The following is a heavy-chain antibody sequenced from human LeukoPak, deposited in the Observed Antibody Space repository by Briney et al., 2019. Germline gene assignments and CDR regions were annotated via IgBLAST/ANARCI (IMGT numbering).Heavy chain of an antibody. J-gene: IGHJ6*02. CDR3: ARNGEYYYYGMDV. CDR2: IYYSGST. D-gene: IGHD3-10*01. CDR1: GGCISSYN. Sequence: SETLSLTCTGSGGCISSYNWSWIRQPPGRGLERIGYIYYSGSTNYNTSLKSRVTISVDTSKSQFSLKLSSVTAADTAVYYCARNGEYYYYGMDVWGQGTTVTVSS. V-gene: IGHV4-59*01.